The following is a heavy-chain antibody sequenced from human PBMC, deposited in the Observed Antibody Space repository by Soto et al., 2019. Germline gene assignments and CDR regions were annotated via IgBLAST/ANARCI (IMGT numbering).Heavy chain of an antibody. D-gene: IGHD6-6*01. CDR2: ISGSGGST. J-gene: IGHJ4*02. Sequence: PGGSLRLSCAASGFTFSSYAMSWVRQAPGKGLEWVSAISGSGGSTYYADSVKGRFTISRDNSKNTLYLQMNSLRAEDTAVYYCAKDRKYSSSRNYFDYWGQGTLVTVSS. V-gene: IGHV3-23*01. CDR3: AKDRKYSSSRNYFDY. CDR1: GFTFSSYA.